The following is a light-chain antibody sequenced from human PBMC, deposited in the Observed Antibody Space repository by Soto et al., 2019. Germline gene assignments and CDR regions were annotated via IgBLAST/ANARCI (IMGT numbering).Light chain of an antibody. V-gene: IGKV1-5*01. CDR3: HQYNSY. CDR1: ESIANW. Sequence: DVHMTQSPSTLSAPVGDRVTITCRASESIANWLAWYQQKPGQAPKLLIYDASRLESGVPSRFSGGGSGTEFTLTMSGLQPDDFATYYCHQYNSYFGQGTKLEI. CDR2: DAS. J-gene: IGKJ2*01.